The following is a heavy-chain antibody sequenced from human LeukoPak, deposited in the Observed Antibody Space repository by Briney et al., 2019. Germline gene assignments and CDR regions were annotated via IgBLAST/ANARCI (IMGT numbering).Heavy chain of an antibody. CDR3: ARWLQFLGFDH. Sequence: SVKLSCKAAGATFTSYAISWVRQAPGQGLEWMGGIIPIFGTANYAQKFQGRVTITTDESTSTAYMELSSLRSEDRAVYYCARWLQFLGFDHWGQGTLVTVSS. D-gene: IGHD5-24*01. J-gene: IGHJ5*02. CDR2: IIPIFGTA. CDR1: GATFTSYA. V-gene: IGHV1-69*05.